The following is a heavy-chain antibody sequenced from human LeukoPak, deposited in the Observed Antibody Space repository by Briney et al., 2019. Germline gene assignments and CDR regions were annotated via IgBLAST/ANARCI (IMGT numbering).Heavy chain of an antibody. V-gene: IGHV6-1*01. Sequence: SQTLSLTCAISGDSVSSNSAAWNWIRQSPSRGLEWLSSTYYRSKWYNDYAVSVKSLITINPDTTKNQYSQKLNSVAPEDTAVYYCARRKKAAAVFDYWGQGTLVTVSS. CDR3: ARRKKAAAVFDY. D-gene: IGHD6-25*01. CDR1: GDSVSSNSAA. CDR2: TYYRSKWYN. J-gene: IGHJ4*02.